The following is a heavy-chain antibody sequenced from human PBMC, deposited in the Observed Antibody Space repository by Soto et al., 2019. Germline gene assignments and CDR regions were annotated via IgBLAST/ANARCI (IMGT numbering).Heavy chain of an antibody. J-gene: IGHJ4*02. CDR3: AREASVLIPAAQPSRFDS. V-gene: IGHV1-18*01. CDR1: GYSFMKYG. Sequence: GASVKVSCKGFGYSFMKYGINWVRQAPGQGXEWVGWISPYSGYTHSAQKFHGRLTLTTDTAASTAYMELRILRSADTALYYCAREASVLIPAAQPSRFDSWGQGTLVTVCS. CDR2: ISPYSGYT. D-gene: IGHD2-2*01.